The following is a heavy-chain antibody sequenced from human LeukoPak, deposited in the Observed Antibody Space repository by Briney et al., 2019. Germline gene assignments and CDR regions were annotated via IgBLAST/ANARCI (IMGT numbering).Heavy chain of an antibody. CDR3: ARGKGRGSHIDY. J-gene: IGHJ4*02. Sequence: SETLSLTCTVSGGSISSSSYYWGWIRQPPGKGLEWIGSIYYSGSTYYNPSLKSRVTISVDTSKNQFSLRLRSVTAADTAVYYCARGKGRGSHIDYWGQGTLVTGSS. CDR1: GGSISSSSYY. V-gene: IGHV4-39*07. D-gene: IGHD1-26*01. CDR2: IYYSGST.